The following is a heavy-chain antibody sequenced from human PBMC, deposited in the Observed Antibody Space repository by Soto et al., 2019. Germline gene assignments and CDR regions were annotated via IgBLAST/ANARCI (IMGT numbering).Heavy chain of an antibody. V-gene: IGHV4-34*01. CDR2: INHSGST. CDR1: GRSFSGYY. CDR3: ALGVVAATFDY. Sequence: SETLSLTCAVYGRSFSGYYWSWIRQPPGKGLEWIGEINHSGSTNYNPSLKSRVTISVDTSKNQFSLKLSSVTAADTAVYYCALGVVAATFDYWGQGTLVTVSS. D-gene: IGHD2-15*01. J-gene: IGHJ4*02.